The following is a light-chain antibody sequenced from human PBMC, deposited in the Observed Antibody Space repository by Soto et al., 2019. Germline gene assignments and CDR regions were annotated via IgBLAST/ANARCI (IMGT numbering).Light chain of an antibody. CDR3: QQYDSYPLT. Sequence: DVQMTQSPSTLSASVGDRVTITCRASQSINNLLAWYQQKPGKAPKFLIYDVSTLESGVPSRFSGSGSGTEFTLTISSLQPEDFATYYCQQYDSYPLTSGGGAKADIK. CDR2: DVS. CDR1: QSINNL. J-gene: IGKJ4*01. V-gene: IGKV1-5*01.